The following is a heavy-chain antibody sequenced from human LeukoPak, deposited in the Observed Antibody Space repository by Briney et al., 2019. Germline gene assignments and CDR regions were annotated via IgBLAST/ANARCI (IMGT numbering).Heavy chain of an antibody. V-gene: IGHV3-15*01. J-gene: IGHJ4*02. CDR2: IRSKTDGGTT. CDR1: GFTFSNAW. CDR3: TTWADLYDY. Sequence: GGSLRLSCEASGFTFSNAWMNWVRQAPGKGLEWVGRIRSKTDGGTTDYAAPVKGRFIISRDDSRNTPYLQMNSLKTEDTALYYCTTWADLYDYWGQGTLVTVSS.